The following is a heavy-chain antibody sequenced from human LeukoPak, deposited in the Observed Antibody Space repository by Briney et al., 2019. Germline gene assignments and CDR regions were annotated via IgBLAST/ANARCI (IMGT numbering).Heavy chain of an antibody. CDR2: IYYSGST. J-gene: IGHJ6*02. CDR1: GGSISSYY. V-gene: IGHV4-59*08. Sequence: TSETLSLTCTVPGGSISSYYWSWIRQPPGKGLEWIGYIYYSGSTNYNPSLKSRVTISVDTSKNQFSLKLSSVTAADTAVYYCARQNNWNDGYGMDVWGQGTTVTVSS. CDR3: ARQNNWNDGYGMDV. D-gene: IGHD1-1*01.